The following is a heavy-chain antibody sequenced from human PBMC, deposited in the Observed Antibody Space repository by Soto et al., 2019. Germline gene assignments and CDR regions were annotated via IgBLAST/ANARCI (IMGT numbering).Heavy chain of an antibody. J-gene: IGHJ4*02. CDR3: AIPLARTTPFEY. CDR2: IDPSDSYI. V-gene: IGHV5-10-1*01. Sequence: PGESLKISCQASGYTFTNYYIAWVRQVPGKGLEWMGRIDPSDSYIKYSPSFEGHVTMSVDKSISTAFLQWSRLEASDTAMYFCAIPLARTTPFEYWGQGSLDSVS. CDR1: GYTFTNYY. D-gene: IGHD1-7*01.